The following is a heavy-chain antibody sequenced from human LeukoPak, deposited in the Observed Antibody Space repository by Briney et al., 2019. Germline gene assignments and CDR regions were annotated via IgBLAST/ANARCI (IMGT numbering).Heavy chain of an antibody. J-gene: IGHJ4*02. CDR1: GFTFSSYG. Sequence: GGSLRLSCAASGFTFSSYGMHWVRQAPGKGLEWVAFIQYDGINKYYADSVKGRFTISRDNSKNTLYLQMNSLRAEDTAMYYCAKDASYLFDYWGQGNLVTVSS. CDR3: AKDASYLFDY. V-gene: IGHV3-30*02. CDR2: IQYDGINK. D-gene: IGHD2-2*01.